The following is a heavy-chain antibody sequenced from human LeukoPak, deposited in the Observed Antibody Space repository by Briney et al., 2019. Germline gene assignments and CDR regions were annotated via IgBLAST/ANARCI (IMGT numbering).Heavy chain of an antibody. CDR1: GFTFSSYG. D-gene: IGHD2-21*02. Sequence: GGSLRLSCAASGFTFSSYGMHWVRQAPGKGLEWVAVISYDGSNKYYADSVRGRFTISRDNSKNTLYLQMNSLRAEDTAVYYCAKAGGNSDYWGQGTLVTVSS. CDR3: AKAGGNSDY. J-gene: IGHJ4*02. V-gene: IGHV3-30*18. CDR2: ISYDGSNK.